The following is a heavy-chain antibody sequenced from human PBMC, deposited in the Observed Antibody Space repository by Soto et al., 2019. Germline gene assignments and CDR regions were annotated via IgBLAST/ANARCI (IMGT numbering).Heavy chain of an antibody. V-gene: IGHV4-34*01. CDR1: DGSFSGFY. D-gene: IGHD4-4*01. CDR2: INHIGIT. J-gene: IGHJ4*02. CDR3: ARGYAVNWHTPHY. Sequence: QVQLQQWGAGLLKPSETLSLTCAVYDGSFSGFYWSWIRQPPGKGLEWIGEINHIGITNYNPSLKSRVTISVDTSKNKFSLKLNSMTAADTAVYYCARGYAVNWHTPHYWGQGTLVTVSS.